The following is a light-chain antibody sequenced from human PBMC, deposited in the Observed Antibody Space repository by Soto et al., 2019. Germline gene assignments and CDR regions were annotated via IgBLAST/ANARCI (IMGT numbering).Light chain of an antibody. Sequence: DIQMTQSPSSLSASVGDRITITCRASQSISRYLNWYQHKPGKAPKLLINAASSLERGVPSRFSGGGSGTDFTLISSSLQPDDFATYYCQQNYRATPWSVGQGTKVEVK. CDR3: QQNYRATPWS. CDR2: AAS. CDR1: QSISRY. J-gene: IGKJ1*01. V-gene: IGKV1-39*01.